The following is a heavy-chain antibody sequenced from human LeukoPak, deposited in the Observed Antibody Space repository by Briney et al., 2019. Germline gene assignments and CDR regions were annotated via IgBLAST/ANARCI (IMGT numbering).Heavy chain of an antibody. CDR3: ARSKGNYCSGGTCPGRLFDC. CDR2: IYDSGST. V-gene: IGHV4-39*07. CDR1: GGSIRSSYYY. D-gene: IGHD2-15*01. Sequence: SETLSLTCTVSGGSIRSSYYYWGWIRQPPGKGLEWIGSIYDSGSTYYNPSLKSRVTISVDTSKNQFSLKLNSVTAADTAVYYCARSKGNYCSGGTCPGRLFDCWGQGTLVTVSS. J-gene: IGHJ4*02.